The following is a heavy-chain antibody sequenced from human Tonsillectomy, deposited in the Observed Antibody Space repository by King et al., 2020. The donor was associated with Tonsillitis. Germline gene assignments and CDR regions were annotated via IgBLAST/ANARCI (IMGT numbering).Heavy chain of an antibody. CDR3: ARDDYYSTSAGWDY. D-gene: IGHD6-6*01. CDR1: GYTFTSYG. CDR2: ISGYSGNT. J-gene: IGHJ4*02. V-gene: IGHV1-18*01. Sequence: QLVQSGAEVKKPGASVTVSCKASGYTFTSYGFTWVRQAPGQGLEWMGWISGYSGNTNYAQKFQGRVTMTTDTSTSTAYMELRSRRSDDTAVYYCARDDYYSTSAGWDYWGQGTLVTVSS.